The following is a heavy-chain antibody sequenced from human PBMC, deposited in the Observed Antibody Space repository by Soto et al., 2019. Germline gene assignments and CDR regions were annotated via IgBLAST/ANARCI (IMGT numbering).Heavy chain of an antibody. CDR2: ISSGSSYI. Sequence: VQLVESGGGLVKPGESLRLSCAASGFTFSSYTMSWVRQAPGKGLEWVSLISSGSSYIYYTDSVKGRFTISRDNAKNSLDLQMTSLRAEDTAVYYCAREDYGAYVGFWGQGTLVTVA. CDR1: GFTFSSYT. D-gene: IGHD4-17*01. J-gene: IGHJ4*02. CDR3: AREDYGAYVGF. V-gene: IGHV3-21*01.